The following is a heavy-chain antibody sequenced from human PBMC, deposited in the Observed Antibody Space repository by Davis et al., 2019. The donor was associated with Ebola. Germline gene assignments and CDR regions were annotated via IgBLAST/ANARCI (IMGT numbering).Heavy chain of an antibody. D-gene: IGHD2-2*01. V-gene: IGHV4-34*12. J-gene: IGHJ6*02. CDR3: AREREVPAARMDV. CDR2: IIHSGTT. CDR1: GRSSTPSY. Sequence: SETLSLTCDVYGRSSTPSYWRCVRQHPGKGLEWIGEIIHSGTTNYSPSLKSRVTISVDTSKYQFSLKLSSVTAADTAVYHCAREREVPAARMDVWGQGTTVTVSS.